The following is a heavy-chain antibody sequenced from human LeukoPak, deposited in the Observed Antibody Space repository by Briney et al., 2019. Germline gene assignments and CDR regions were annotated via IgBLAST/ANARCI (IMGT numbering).Heavy chain of an antibody. CDR3: ARAATDSGYDWTTFDY. CDR2: INHGGIT. V-gene: IGHV4-34*01. Sequence: KPSETLSLTCAVYGGSFRGYYWSWIRHPPGKGLEWIGEINHGGITNYNPSLKSRVTISVDTSMNQFSLKLNSVTAADTALYYCARAATDSGYDWTTFDYWGQGTLVTVSS. CDR1: GGSFRGYY. D-gene: IGHD5-12*01. J-gene: IGHJ4*02.